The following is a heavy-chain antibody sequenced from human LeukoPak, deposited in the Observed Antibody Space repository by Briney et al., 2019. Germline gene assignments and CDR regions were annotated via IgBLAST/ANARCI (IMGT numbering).Heavy chain of an antibody. J-gene: IGHJ4*02. CDR1: GFIFRTYW. D-gene: IGHD3-22*01. CDR3: ARAYYYDSSGYYFDY. Sequence: GGSLRLSCAASGFIFRTYWMSWVRQAPGQGLEWVANIKQDGSEKYYVDSVKGRFTISRDNAKNSLYLQMNSLRDEDTAVYYCARAYYYDSSGYYFDYWGQGTLVTVSS. V-gene: IGHV3-7*03. CDR2: IKQDGSEK.